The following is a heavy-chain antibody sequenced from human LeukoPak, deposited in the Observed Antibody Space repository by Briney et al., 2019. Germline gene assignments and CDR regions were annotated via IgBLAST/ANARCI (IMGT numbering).Heavy chain of an antibody. CDR2: INPNSGGT. V-gene: IGHV1-2*02. J-gene: IGHJ4*02. CDR3: AASSPSSGAFDY. CDR1: GYTFTSYD. D-gene: IGHD6-13*01. Sequence: ASVKVSCKASGYTFTSYDINWVRQATGQGLEWMGWINPNSGGTNYAQKFQGRVTMTRDTSISTAYMELSRLRSDDTAVYYCAASSPSSGAFDYWGQGTLVTVSS.